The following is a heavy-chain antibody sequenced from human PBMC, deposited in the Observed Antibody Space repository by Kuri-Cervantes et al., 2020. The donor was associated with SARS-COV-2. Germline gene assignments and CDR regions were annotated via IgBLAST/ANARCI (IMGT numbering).Heavy chain of an antibody. CDR3: ARGGQVVPPGAYYYHYYYMDV. J-gene: IGHJ6*03. Sequence: ASVKVSCKASGYTFTGYYMHWVRQAPGQGLEWMGWINPNSGGTNYAQKFQGWVTMTRDTSISTVYMELSRLRSDDTAVYYCARGGQVVPPGAYYYHYYYMDVWGKGTTVTVSS. D-gene: IGHD6-6*01. CDR2: INPNSGGT. CDR1: GYTFTGYY. V-gene: IGHV1-2*04.